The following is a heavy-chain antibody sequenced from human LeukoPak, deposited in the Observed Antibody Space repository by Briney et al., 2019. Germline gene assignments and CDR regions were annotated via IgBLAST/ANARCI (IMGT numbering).Heavy chain of an antibody. CDR2: IYYSGST. CDR3: ARYSATGNYFDY. V-gene: IGHV4-59*01. Sequence: SETLSLTCTVSGGSISSYYWSWIRQPPGKGLEWIGYIYYSGSTNYNPSLKSRATISVDTSKNQLSLKLSSVTTADTAVYYCARYSATGNYFDYWGQGTLVTVSS. D-gene: IGHD1-1*01. CDR1: GGSISSYY. J-gene: IGHJ4*02.